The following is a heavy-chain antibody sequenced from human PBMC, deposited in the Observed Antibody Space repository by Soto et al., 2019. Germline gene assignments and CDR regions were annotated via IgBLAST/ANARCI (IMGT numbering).Heavy chain of an antibody. Sequence: ASVKVSCKASGYSFINYYTHWVRRAPGQGFEWMGRISPKSGVTDYAQKFQGRVSLTWDTSLNTAYMELSSLMSEDTAVYYCARPPGYISDWYYFDRWGQGTQVTVSS. J-gene: IGHJ4*02. V-gene: IGHV1-2*02. D-gene: IGHD3-9*01. CDR2: ISPKSGVT. CDR3: ARPPGYISDWYYFDR. CDR1: GYSFINYY.